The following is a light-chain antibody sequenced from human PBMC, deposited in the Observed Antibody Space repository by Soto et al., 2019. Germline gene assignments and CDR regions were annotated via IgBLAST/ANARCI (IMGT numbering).Light chain of an antibody. CDR1: QSVSSSY. Sequence: EIVLTQSPGTLSLSPGERATLSCRASQSVSSSYLAWYQQQPGQAPRLLIYAASSRATGIPDRFSGSGSGTDLTHTISRLEPEDFAVYFCQQHCSSPPIYTFGPGTRGNIK. CDR2: AAS. J-gene: IGKJ3*01. V-gene: IGKV3-20*01. CDR3: QQHCSSPPIYT.